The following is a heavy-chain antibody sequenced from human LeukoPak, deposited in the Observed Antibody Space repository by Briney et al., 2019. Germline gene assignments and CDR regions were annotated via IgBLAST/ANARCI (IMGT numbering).Heavy chain of an antibody. V-gene: IGHV1-2*02. D-gene: IGHD3-22*01. CDR1: GYTFTGYY. Sequence: ALVKVSCKASGYTFTGYYMHWVRQAPGQGLERMGWINPNSGGTNYAQKFQGRVTMTRDTSISTAYMELSRLRSDDTAVYYCAILTSPNYYDSSGYYSDKAPFDYWGQGALVTVSS. CDR2: INPNSGGT. CDR3: AILTSPNYYDSSGYYSDKAPFDY. J-gene: IGHJ4*02.